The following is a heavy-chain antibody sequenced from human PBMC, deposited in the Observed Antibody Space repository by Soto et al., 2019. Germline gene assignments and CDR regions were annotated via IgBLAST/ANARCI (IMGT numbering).Heavy chain of an antibody. CDR3: ARRYGWLYFDY. V-gene: IGHV4-39*01. J-gene: IGHJ4*02. Sequence: SETLSLTCTVSGDSITSNSYCWGWIRQPPGKGLEWIGTIFYSGSTYYNPSLKSRVTISVDTSKNQFSLRLISVTAADTALYYCARRYGWLYFDYWGQGSLVTVSS. D-gene: IGHD6-19*01. CDR2: IFYSGST. CDR1: GDSITSNSYC.